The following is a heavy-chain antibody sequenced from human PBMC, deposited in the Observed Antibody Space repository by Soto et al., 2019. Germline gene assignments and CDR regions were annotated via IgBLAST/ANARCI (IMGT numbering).Heavy chain of an antibody. V-gene: IGHV3-7*03. D-gene: IGHD6-13*01. Sequence: PGGSLRLSCAASGFTFSSYWMSWVRQAPGKGLEWVANIKQDGSEKYYVDSVKGRFTISRGNAKNSLYLQMNSLRAEDTAVYYCARGSGVRSWYSYYYYYGRDVWGQGTTVTVPS. CDR1: GFTFSSYW. J-gene: IGHJ6*02. CDR2: IKQDGSEK. CDR3: ARGSGVRSWYSYYYYYGRDV.